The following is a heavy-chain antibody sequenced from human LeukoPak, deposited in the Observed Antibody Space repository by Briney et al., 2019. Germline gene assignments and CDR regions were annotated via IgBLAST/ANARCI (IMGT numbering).Heavy chain of an antibody. D-gene: IGHD5-12*01. CDR1: GFTFDSYA. Sequence: GGSLRLSCAASGFTFDSYAIHWVRQAPGKGLEWVAVISYDGSNKYYADSVKGRFTISRDNSKNTLYLQLNSLRPEDTAVFYCARDQLAYSGYDTLFDYWGQGSLVTVSS. CDR3: ARDQLAYSGYDTLFDY. J-gene: IGHJ4*02. V-gene: IGHV3-30*04. CDR2: ISYDGSNK.